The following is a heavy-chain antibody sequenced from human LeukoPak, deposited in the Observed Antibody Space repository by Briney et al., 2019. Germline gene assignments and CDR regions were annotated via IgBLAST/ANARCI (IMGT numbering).Heavy chain of an antibody. CDR1: GFTFSDHY. CDR3: ARYYYDSSGYPYYFDY. J-gene: IGHJ4*02. V-gene: IGHV3-53*01. D-gene: IGHD3-22*01. Sequence: GGSLRLSCAASGFTFSDHYMDWVRQAPGKGLEWVSVIYSGGSTYYADSVKGRFTISRDNSKNTVYLQMNSLRAEDTAMYYCARYYYDSSGYPYYFDYWGQGTLVIVSS. CDR2: IYSGGST.